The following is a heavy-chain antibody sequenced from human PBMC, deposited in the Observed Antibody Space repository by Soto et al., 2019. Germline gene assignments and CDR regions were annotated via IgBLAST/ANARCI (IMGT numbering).Heavy chain of an antibody. V-gene: IGHV1-18*01. CDR3: ARVMDNTRFDP. Sequence: ASLKVSCKASGYTLTFYGISWVRQAPGQGLEWMGWISAYSGDTIYAQKLQGRVTMTTDTSTTTAYMELRSLRSDDTAVYYCARVMDNTRFDPWGQGTLVTVSS. CDR1: GYTLTFYG. CDR2: ISAYSGDT. J-gene: IGHJ5*02. D-gene: IGHD1-1*01.